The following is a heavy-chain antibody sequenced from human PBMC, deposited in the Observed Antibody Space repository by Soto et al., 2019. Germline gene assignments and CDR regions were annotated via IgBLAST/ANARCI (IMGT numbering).Heavy chain of an antibody. CDR1: GGSISSGDYY. Sequence: QVQLQESGPGLVKPSQTLSLTCTVSGGSISSGDYYWIWIRQPPGKGLEWIGYIDYSGTTYYKPSLQSRVTISVDPSQNQFPLKLSSVTAADTAVYYFARGHDILTGQVGGIDVWGQGTTVTVSS. CDR2: IDYSGTT. D-gene: IGHD3-9*01. CDR3: ARGHDILTGQVGGIDV. V-gene: IGHV4-30-4*01. J-gene: IGHJ6*02.